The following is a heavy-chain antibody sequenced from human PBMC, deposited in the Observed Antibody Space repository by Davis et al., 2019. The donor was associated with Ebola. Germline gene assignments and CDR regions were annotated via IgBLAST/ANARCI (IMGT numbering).Heavy chain of an antibody. J-gene: IGHJ4*02. CDR3: ARDISVVVIPDY. Sequence: GESLKISCAASGFTFSDYYMSWIRQAPGKGLEWVSYISSSSSYTNYADSVKGRFTISRDNAKNSLYLQMNSLRAEDTAVYYCARDISVVVIPDYWGQGTWSPSPQ. V-gene: IGHV3-11*06. CDR1: GFTFSDYY. CDR2: ISSSSSYT. D-gene: IGHD2-21*01.